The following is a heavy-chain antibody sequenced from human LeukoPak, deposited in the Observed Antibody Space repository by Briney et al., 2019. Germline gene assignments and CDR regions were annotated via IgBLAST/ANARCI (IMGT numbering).Heavy chain of an antibody. D-gene: IGHD1-14*01. Sequence: PGGPLRLSCAASGFTFSSYAMNWVRQAPGKGLEWVSGISGSGGNTYYADSVKGRFTISRDNSKNTLYLQMNSLRAEDTAVYYCAKDLLPRNQFDYWGQGTLVTVSS. CDR1: GFTFSSYA. V-gene: IGHV3-23*01. J-gene: IGHJ4*02. CDR3: AKDLLPRNQFDY. CDR2: ISGSGGNT.